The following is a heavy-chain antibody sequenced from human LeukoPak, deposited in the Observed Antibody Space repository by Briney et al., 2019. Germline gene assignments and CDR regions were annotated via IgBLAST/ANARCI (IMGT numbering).Heavy chain of an antibody. D-gene: IGHD6-6*01. J-gene: IGHJ5*02. V-gene: IGHV1-18*01. CDR1: GYTFTSYG. Sequence: ASVKVPCKASGYTFTSYGISWVRQAPGQGLEWMGWISAYNGNTNYAQKLQGRVTMTTDTSTSTAYMELRSLRSDDTAVYYCARGRGRGSSSVDWFDPWGQGTLVTVSS. CDR3: ARGRGRGSSSVDWFDP. CDR2: ISAYNGNT.